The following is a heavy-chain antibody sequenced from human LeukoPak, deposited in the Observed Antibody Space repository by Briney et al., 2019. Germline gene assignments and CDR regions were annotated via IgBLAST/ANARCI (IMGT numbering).Heavy chain of an antibody. Sequence: KPSHTLSPTRPAAGGLISSYYWSSIRQPAGNGLDWIGRINTNGSTTYNPSLKSRSTIPVATPKNQFSLKLTSVTAADTAVYYGAIDPYDSSGYYYHWFDPWGEGTLVTVSS. CDR1: GGLISSYY. CDR3: AIDPYDSSGYYYHWFDP. CDR2: INTNGST. V-gene: IGHV4-4*07. D-gene: IGHD3-22*01. J-gene: IGHJ5*02.